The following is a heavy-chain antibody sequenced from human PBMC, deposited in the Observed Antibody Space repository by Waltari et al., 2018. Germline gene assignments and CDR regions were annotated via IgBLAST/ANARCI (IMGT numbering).Heavy chain of an antibody. V-gene: IGHV3-30*19. CDR2: IFCGGGDS. Sequence: QVQLVESGGGVVQPGMSLRLSCAASGFSLGTYGMPWVRQGPGKGLEWVALIFCGGGDSFYADSVRGRFTISRDNSKNTLYLDINSLRLDDTAIYYCAKDAFGNTYLDHWGQGTLVTVSS. CDR3: AKDAFGNTYLDH. CDR1: GFSLGTYG. J-gene: IGHJ4*02. D-gene: IGHD3-10*01.